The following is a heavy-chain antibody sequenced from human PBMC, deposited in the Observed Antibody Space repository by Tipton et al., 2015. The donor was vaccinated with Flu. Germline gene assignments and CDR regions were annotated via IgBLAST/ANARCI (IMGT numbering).Heavy chain of an antibody. J-gene: IGHJ4*02. CDR3: ARREYNHGWTFDL. CDR1: GYSISSGYY. CDR2: IYRSGST. D-gene: IGHD5-18*01. Sequence: TLSLTCAVSGYSISSGYYWGWIRQPPGKGLEWIGNIYRSGSTYYNPSLESRVTISVDTSKNQFSLKLSSVTAADTAVYFCARREYNHGWTFDLWGQGTLVTVSS. V-gene: IGHV4-38-2*01.